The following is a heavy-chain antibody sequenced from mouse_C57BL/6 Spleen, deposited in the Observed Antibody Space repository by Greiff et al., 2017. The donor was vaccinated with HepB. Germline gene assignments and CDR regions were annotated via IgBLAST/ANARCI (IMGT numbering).Heavy chain of an antibody. V-gene: IGHV1-76*01. D-gene: IGHD1-1*01. CDR1: GYTFTDYY. CDR2: IYPGSGNT. Sequence: VQLQQSGAELVRPGASVKLSCKASGYTFTDYYINWVKQRPGQGLEWIARIYPGSGNTYYNEKFKGKATLTAEKSSSTAYMQLSSLTSEDSAVYFCARSKGYGSSHYFDYWGQGTTLTVSS. J-gene: IGHJ2*01. CDR3: ARSKGYGSSHYFDY.